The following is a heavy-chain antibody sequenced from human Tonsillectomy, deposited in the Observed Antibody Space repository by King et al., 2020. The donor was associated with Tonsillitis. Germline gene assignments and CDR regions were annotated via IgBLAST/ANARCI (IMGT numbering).Heavy chain of an antibody. D-gene: IGHD3-3*01. CDR1: GGSLSDYY. V-gene: IGHV4-34*01. CDR3: ARGKYDFWSGFPDYFDY. J-gene: IGHJ4*02. Sequence: PLQQWGAGLLKPSETLSLTCAVYGGSLSDYYWSWIRQPPGKGLEWIGDINHSGSTHYNPSLKSRVTISVDTSKNQFSLKLSSVTAADTAVYYCARGKYDFWSGFPDYFDYWGRGILVTVSS. CDR2: INHSGST.